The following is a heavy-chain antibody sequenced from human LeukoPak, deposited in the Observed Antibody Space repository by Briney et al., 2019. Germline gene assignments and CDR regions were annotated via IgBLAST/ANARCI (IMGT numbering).Heavy chain of an antibody. CDR1: GGTISSYY. Sequence: SETLSLTCTVSGGTISSYYWSWIRQPPGKGLEWIGYIYYSGSTNYNPSLKSRVTITVNTTNNHFSLMLSSITAADTAVYYCARASYGAGDFDIWGEETMVSVSS. V-gene: IGHV4-59*08. J-gene: IGHJ3*02. D-gene: IGHD3-10*01. CDR2: IYYSGST. CDR3: ARASYGAGDFDI.